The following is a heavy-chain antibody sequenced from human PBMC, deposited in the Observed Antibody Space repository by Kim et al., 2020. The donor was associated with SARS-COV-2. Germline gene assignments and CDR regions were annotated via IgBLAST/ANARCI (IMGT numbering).Heavy chain of an antibody. Sequence: GGSLRLSCAASGFTFSSYGMHWVRQAPGKGLEWVAVIWYDGSNKYYADSVKGRFTISRDNSKNTLYLQMNSLRAEDTAVYYCAKGEQLERGGYYYYGMDVWGQGTTVTVSS. CDR2: IWYDGSNK. CDR1: GFTFSSYG. J-gene: IGHJ6*02. CDR3: AKGEQLERGGYYYYGMDV. D-gene: IGHD1-1*01. V-gene: IGHV3-33*06.